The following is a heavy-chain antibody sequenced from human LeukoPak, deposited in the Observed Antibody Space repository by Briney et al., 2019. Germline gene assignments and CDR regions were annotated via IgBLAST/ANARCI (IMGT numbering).Heavy chain of an antibody. D-gene: IGHD6-13*01. Sequence: SETLSLTCTASGGSISSYYWSWIRQPPGKGLEWIGYIYYSGSTNYNPSLKSRVTISVDTSKNQFSLKLSSVTAADTAVYYCARAVRLKEQLFDYWGQGTLVTVSS. CDR2: IYYSGST. CDR1: GGSISSYY. V-gene: IGHV4-59*01. CDR3: ARAVRLKEQLFDY. J-gene: IGHJ4*02.